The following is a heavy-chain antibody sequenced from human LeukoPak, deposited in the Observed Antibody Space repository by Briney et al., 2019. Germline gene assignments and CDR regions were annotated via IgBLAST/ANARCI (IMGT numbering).Heavy chain of an antibody. J-gene: IGHJ6*02. D-gene: IGHD3-16*02. CDR1: GFPVNAND. CDR2: IYISGIT. CDR3: ARDLSEEEVINLNYGMDV. V-gene: IGHV3-66*01. Sequence: PGGSLRLSCIVSGFPVNANDMNWVRQAPGKGLEWVSLIYISGITKYADSVQGRFTISRDNSKNTLYLQMNSLRAEDTAVYYCARDLSEEEVINLNYGMDVWGQGTTVTVSS.